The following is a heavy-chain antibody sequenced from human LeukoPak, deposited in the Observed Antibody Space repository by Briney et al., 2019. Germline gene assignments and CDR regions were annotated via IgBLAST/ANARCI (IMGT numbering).Heavy chain of an antibody. CDR1: DGSINSTSYY. CDR2: IYYSGNS. CDR3: SRLQGWLLGYFDY. V-gene: IGHV4-39*01. Sequence: PSETLSLTCTVSDGSINSTSYYWGWIRQPPGKGLEWIGSIYYSGNSYLNPSLKSRVTISVDTSKSQFSLILSSATAADTAVYYCSRLQGWLLGYFDYWDQGTLVTVSS. D-gene: IGHD3-22*01. J-gene: IGHJ4*02.